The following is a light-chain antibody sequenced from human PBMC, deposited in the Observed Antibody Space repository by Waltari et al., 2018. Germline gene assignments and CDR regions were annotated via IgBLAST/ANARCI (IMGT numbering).Light chain of an antibody. V-gene: IGLV1-40*01. Sequence: QAVLTQPPSVSGAPGPSVPIPCPGSSSNIAAGYDVHWYQQVPGTAPKLLIYGDTNRPSGVPARFSASKSGTSASLAITGLQAEDEADYYCQSYDTAVNVLFGGGTKLTVL. CDR3: QSYDTAVNVL. CDR2: GDT. CDR1: SSNIAAGYD. J-gene: IGLJ2*01.